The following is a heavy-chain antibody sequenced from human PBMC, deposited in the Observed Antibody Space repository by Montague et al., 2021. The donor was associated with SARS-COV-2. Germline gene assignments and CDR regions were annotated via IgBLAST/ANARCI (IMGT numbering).Heavy chain of an antibody. D-gene: IGHD3-10*01. J-gene: IGHJ3*02. CDR3: ARHTSECIVMVQAFDI. CDR2: IYYSGST. CDR1: GGSISSYY. V-gene: IGHV4-59*08. Sequence: SETLSLTCSVSGGSISSYYWSWIRQPPGKGLEWIGYIYYSGSTNYNPSLKSRVTISVDTSKNQFSLKLSSVTAADTAVYYCARHTSECIVMVQAFDIWGQGTMVTVSS.